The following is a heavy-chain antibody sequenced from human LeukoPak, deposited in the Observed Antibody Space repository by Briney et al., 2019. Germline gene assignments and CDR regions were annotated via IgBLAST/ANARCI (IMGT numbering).Heavy chain of an antibody. Sequence: PSETLSLTCAVYGGSFSGYYWSWIRQPPGKGLEWIGEINHSGSTNYNPSLKSRVTISVDTSKNQFSLKLSSVTAADTAVYYCARVRGSYSREVDYWGQGTLVTVSS. CDR2: INHSGST. V-gene: IGHV4-34*01. D-gene: IGHD1-26*01. J-gene: IGHJ4*02. CDR1: GGSFSGYY. CDR3: ARVRGSYSREVDY.